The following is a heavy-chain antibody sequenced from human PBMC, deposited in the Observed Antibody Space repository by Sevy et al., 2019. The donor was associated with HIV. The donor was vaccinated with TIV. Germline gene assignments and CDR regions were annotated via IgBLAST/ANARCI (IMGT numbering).Heavy chain of an antibody. J-gene: IGHJ4*02. CDR1: GFSFIHEN. D-gene: IGHD2-21*02. CDR3: VREWDDKFSYGDSDPAVDC. CDR2: ISTSGSTI. V-gene: IGHV3-48*04. Sequence: GGSLRLSCVASGFSFIHENMNWVRQAPGKGLEWLSYISTSGSTIYQSDSLKGRFTISRDNAKTSLFLQMKSLRVEDTDMYYCVREWDDKFSYGDSDPAVDCWGQGTLVTVSS.